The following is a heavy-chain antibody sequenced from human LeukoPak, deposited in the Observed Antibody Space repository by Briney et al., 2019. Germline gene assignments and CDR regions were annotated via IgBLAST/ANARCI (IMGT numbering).Heavy chain of an antibody. CDR1: EFSVGSNY. Sequence: GGSLRLSCAASEFSVGSNYMTWVRQAPGKGLEWVSLMYSGGSTHYADSVKGRFTISRDNSKNTLYLQMNSLRVEDTAVYYCARVYDLAAKNGGYYYYYKDVWGKGTTVTVSS. CDR3: ARVYDLAAKNGGYYYYYKDV. V-gene: IGHV3-66*01. J-gene: IGHJ6*03. CDR2: MYSGGST. D-gene: IGHD3-3*01.